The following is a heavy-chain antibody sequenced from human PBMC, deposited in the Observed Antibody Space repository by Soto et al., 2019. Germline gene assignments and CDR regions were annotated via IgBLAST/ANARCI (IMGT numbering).Heavy chain of an antibody. D-gene: IGHD4-17*01. J-gene: IGHJ4*02. CDR3: ARVYGDYGQYYFDY. Sequence: SVKVSCKASGGTFSSYAISWVRQAPGQGLEWMGGIIPIFGTANYAQKFQGRVTITADKSTSTAYMELSSLRSEDTVVYYCARVYGDYGQYYFDYWGQGTLVTVSS. V-gene: IGHV1-69*06. CDR2: IIPIFGTA. CDR1: GGTFSSYA.